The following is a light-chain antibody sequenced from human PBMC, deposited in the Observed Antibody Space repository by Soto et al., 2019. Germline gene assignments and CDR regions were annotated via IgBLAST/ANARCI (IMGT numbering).Light chain of an antibody. CDR2: GAS. CDR1: QSVSTNF. Sequence: EIVLTQSPGTLSLSPGERATLSCRASQSVSTNFFAWYQQKPGQAPRLLIYGASSRATGIPDRFSGSGSGTDFTLTISRLEPEDFAVYYCKQYGSSPPWTFGQGTKV. V-gene: IGKV3-20*01. J-gene: IGKJ1*01. CDR3: KQYGSSPPWT.